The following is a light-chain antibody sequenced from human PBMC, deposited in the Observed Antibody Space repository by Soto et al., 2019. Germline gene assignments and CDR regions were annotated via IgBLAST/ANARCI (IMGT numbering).Light chain of an antibody. CDR3: QHYNSYSEA. J-gene: IGKJ1*01. Sequence: IPLTQSSSSRSASLGDRATITCGASKGIRNDLGWYQQNPGKAPQRLIDKASTLKSGVPSRFSGRGSGKEFTLTISSLQPDDFATYYCQHYNSYSEAFGQGTNVDNK. V-gene: IGKV1-17*01. CDR1: KGIRND. CDR2: KAS.